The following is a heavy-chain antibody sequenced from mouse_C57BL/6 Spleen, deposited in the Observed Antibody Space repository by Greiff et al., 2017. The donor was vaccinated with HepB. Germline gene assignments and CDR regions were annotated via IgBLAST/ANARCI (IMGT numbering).Heavy chain of an antibody. D-gene: IGHD1-1*01. CDR1: GFTFSSYG. J-gene: IGHJ1*03. V-gene: IGHV5-6*02. Sequence: DVKLVESGGDLVKPGGSLKLSCAASGFTFSSYGMSWVRQTPDKRLEWVATISSGGSYTYYPDSVKGRFTISRDNAKNTLYLQMSSLKSEDTAMYYCAKGSTVVAKGYFDVWGTGTTVTVSS. CDR2: ISSGGSYT. CDR3: AKGSTVVAKGYFDV.